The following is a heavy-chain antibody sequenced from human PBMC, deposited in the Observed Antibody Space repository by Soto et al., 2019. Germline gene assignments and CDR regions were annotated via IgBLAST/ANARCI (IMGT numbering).Heavy chain of an antibody. CDR2: INPGNGNT. V-gene: IGHV1-3*01. J-gene: IGHJ6*02. CDR1: GYTFSNFA. CDR3: ARAVARGVKTIYSYYGMDV. Sequence: QVQLVQSGAEVKKPGASVKVSCKASGYTFSNFAMHWVRQAPGQRLEWMGWINPGNGNTKYSQTFQGRVTITRDTSASTAYMELSSLRSEDTAVYYCARAVARGVKTIYSYYGMDVWGQGTTVTVSS. D-gene: IGHD3-10*01.